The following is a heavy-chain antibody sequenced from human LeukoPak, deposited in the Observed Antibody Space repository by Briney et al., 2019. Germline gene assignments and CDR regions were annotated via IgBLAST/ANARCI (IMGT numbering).Heavy chain of an antibody. CDR2: IYTSGST. CDR3: ARHRIASNRRYFDY. Sequence: SETLSLTCTVSGGSISSYYWSWIRQPAGKGLEWIGRIYTSGSTNYNPSLKSRVTIFVDTSKNQFSLKLSSVTAADTAVYYCARHRIASNRRYFDYWGQGTLVTVSS. J-gene: IGHJ4*02. D-gene: IGHD2-21*01. CDR1: GGSISSYY. V-gene: IGHV4-4*07.